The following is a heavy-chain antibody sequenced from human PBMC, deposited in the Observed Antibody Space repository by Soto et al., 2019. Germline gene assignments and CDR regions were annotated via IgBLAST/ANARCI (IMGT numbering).Heavy chain of an antibody. D-gene: IGHD2-21*02. V-gene: IGHV4-59*01. CDR1: GGSISNYY. CDR2: IYYSGNT. CDR3: ARQSTAWPNFDS. Sequence: SEPLSLTCTVSGGSISNYYWSWIRQPPGKGLEWIGYIYYSGNTNYNPSLKSRVTISVDTSKKQFSLKVSAVTAADTAVYYCARQSTAWPNFDSWGQGTLVTVSS. J-gene: IGHJ4*02.